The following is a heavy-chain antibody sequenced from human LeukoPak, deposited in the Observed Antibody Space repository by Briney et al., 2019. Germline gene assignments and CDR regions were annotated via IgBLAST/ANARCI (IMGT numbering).Heavy chain of an antibody. J-gene: IGHJ4*02. CDR3: ANIVNSNAWRW. CDR2: IYYGGST. Sequence: PSETLSLTCTVSGASISSSDCYWGWIRQPPGKGLEWIGTIYYGGSTYYNPSLESRVTISVDTSMNQFSLRLSSVTAADTAVYYCANIVNSNAWRWGGQGTLVTVSS. D-gene: IGHD2-21*01. CDR1: GASISSSDCY. V-gene: IGHV4-39*01.